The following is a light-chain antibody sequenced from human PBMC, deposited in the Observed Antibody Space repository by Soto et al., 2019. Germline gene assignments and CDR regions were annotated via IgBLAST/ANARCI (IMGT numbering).Light chain of an antibody. CDR3: QQYADSPIT. Sequence: EVVMTQSPATLSVSPGERVTLSCRASQSVRSNLAWYQQKPGQSPRLLIYGASRRATGIPDRFSGSGSGTDFTLAISRVEPEDFAVYFCQQYADSPITFGQGTRLEIK. CDR1: QSVRSN. V-gene: IGKV3-20*01. CDR2: GAS. J-gene: IGKJ5*01.